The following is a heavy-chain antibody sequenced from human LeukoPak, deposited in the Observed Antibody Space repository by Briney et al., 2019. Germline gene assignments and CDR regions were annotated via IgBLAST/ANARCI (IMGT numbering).Heavy chain of an antibody. Sequence: SETLSLTCTVSGGSISSYYWGWIRQPPGKGLEWIGSIYHSGSTYYNPSLKSRVTISVDTSKNQFSLKLSSVTAADTAVYYCARASYYDFWSGFNWFDPWGQGTLVTVSS. CDR3: ARASYYDFWSGFNWFDP. CDR2: IYHSGST. CDR1: GGSISSYY. J-gene: IGHJ5*02. D-gene: IGHD3-3*01. V-gene: IGHV4-39*07.